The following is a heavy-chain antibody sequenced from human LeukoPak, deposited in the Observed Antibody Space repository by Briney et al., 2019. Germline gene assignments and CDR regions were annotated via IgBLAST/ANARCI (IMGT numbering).Heavy chain of an antibody. CDR2: INPNSGGT. Sequence: GASVKVSCKASGYTFTGYYMHWVRQAPGQGLEWMGRINPNSGGTNYTQKFQGRDTMTRDTSISTAYMELSRLRSDDTAVYYCARDWRITIFGVVIAYFDYWGQGTLVTVSS. CDR1: GYTFTGYY. D-gene: IGHD3-3*01. CDR3: ARDWRITIFGVVIAYFDY. V-gene: IGHV1-2*06. J-gene: IGHJ4*02.